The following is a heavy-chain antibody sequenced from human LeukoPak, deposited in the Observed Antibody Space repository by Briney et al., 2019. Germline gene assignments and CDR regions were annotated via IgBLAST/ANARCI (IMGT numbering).Heavy chain of an antibody. D-gene: IGHD2/OR15-2a*01. CDR1: GYTFTDNY. V-gene: IGHV1-2*06. CDR3: AEICISITCSLDY. Sequence: ASVKVSCKASGYTFTDNYIHWVRQAPGQGLEWMGRIKPNSGGTNYAQNFQGRVTMTRDTSIRTAYMELSSLRSDDTAVYYCAEICISITCSLDYWGQGTPVTVSS. J-gene: IGHJ4*02. CDR2: IKPNSGGT.